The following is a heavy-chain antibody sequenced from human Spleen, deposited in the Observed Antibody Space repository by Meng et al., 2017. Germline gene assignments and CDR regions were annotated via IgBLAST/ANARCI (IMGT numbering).Heavy chain of an antibody. CDR3: ARDWEGGLLWFGELSLFDY. Sequence: GESLKISCAASGFTFSSYAMHWVRQAPGKGLEWVAVISYDGSNKYYADSVKGRFTISRDNSKNTLYLQMNSLRAEDTAVYYCARDWEGGLLWFGELSLFDYWGQGTLVTVSS. CDR2: ISYDGSNK. CDR1: GFTFSSYA. J-gene: IGHJ4*02. V-gene: IGHV3-30*01. D-gene: IGHD3-10*01.